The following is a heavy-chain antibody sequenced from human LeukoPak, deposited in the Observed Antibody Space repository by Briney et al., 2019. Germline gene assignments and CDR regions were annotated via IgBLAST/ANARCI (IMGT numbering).Heavy chain of an antibody. CDR3: ASFGQLVEHDAFDI. CDR2: ISYDGGNK. CDR1: GFTFSSYA. Sequence: GGSLRLSCAASGFTFSSYAMSWVRQAPGKGLEWVAVISYDGGNKYYADSVKGRFTISRDNSKNTLYLQMNSLRAEDTAVYYCASFGQLVEHDAFDIWGQGTMVTVSS. J-gene: IGHJ3*02. V-gene: IGHV3-30-3*01. D-gene: IGHD6-6*01.